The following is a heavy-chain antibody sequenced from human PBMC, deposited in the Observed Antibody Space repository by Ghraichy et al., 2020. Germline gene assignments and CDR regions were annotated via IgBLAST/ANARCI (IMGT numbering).Heavy chain of an antibody. CDR2: ISYDGSNK. J-gene: IGHJ4*02. V-gene: IGHV3-30-3*01. CDR1: AFPFNSYA. CDR3: ARDTSNYYDSSGYHY. Sequence: GGSLRLSCAASAFPFNSYAMHWVRQAPGKGLEWVAVISYDGSNKYYADSVKGRFTISRDNSKNTLYLQMNSLRADDTAVYYCARDTSNYYDSSGYHYWGQGTLVTVSS. D-gene: IGHD3-22*01.